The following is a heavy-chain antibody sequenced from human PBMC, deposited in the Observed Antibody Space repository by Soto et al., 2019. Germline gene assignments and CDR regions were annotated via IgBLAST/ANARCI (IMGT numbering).Heavy chain of an antibody. D-gene: IGHD6-19*01. CDR3: AKSEDSSGWHQIALSWDY. CDR2: ISGSGGST. J-gene: IGHJ4*02. Sequence: GGSLRLSCAASGFTFSSYAMSWVRQAPGKGLEWVSAISGSGGSTYYADSVKGRFTISRDNSKNTLYLQMNSLRAEDTAVYYCAKSEDSSGWHQIALSWDYWGQGTLVTVSS. V-gene: IGHV3-23*01. CDR1: GFTFSSYA.